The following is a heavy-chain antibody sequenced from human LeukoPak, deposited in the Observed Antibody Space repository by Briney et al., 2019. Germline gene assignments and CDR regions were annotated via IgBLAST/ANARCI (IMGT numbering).Heavy chain of an antibody. V-gene: IGHV4-59*01. CDR3: ARASGQWLPPVY. Sequence: SETLSLTCTVSGGSISSYYWSWIRQPPGKGLEWIGYIYYSGSTNYNPSLKSRVTISVDTSKNQFSLKLSSVTAADTAVYYCARASGQWLPPVYWGQGTLVTVSP. D-gene: IGHD6-19*01. J-gene: IGHJ4*02. CDR2: IYYSGST. CDR1: GGSISSYY.